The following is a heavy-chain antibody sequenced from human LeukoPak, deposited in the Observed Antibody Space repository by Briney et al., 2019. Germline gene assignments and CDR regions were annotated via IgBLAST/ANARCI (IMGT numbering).Heavy chain of an antibody. CDR3: SRDGYYSNSGSYYTPLDY. J-gene: IGHJ4*02. D-gene: IGHD3-10*01. CDR2: ISNDNGNT. CDR1: GYTFINYG. V-gene: IGHV1-18*01. Sequence: ASVKVSCKASGYTFINYGISWVRQAPGQGLEWLGWISNDNGNTDYAQIVQGRVTMTTDTSTSTAYMELRSLRSDDTAVYYCSRDGYYSNSGSYYTPLDYWGQGTLVTVSS.